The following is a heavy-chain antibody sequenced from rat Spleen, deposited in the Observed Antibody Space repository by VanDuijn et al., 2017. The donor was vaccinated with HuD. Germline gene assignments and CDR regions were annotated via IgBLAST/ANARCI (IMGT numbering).Heavy chain of an antibody. CDR2: INYDGSGT. CDR1: GFTFSNYG. D-gene: IGHD1-12*02. J-gene: IGHJ3*01. CDR3: TRDGVVIGFAY. Sequence: EVQLVESGGGLVQPGRSLKLSCAASGFTFSNYGMAWVRQAPTKGLEWVATINYDGSGTYYQDSVKGRFTISRDNAKSTLYLQMNSLRSEDTATYYCTRDGVVIGFAYWGQGTLVTVSS. V-gene: IGHV5-29*01.